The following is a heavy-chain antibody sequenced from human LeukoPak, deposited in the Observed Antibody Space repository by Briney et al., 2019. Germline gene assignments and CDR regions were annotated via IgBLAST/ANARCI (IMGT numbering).Heavy chain of an antibody. CDR3: ARGGPVGAVTLDY. Sequence: ASVKVSCKASGYSFIHFYIHWVRQAPGQGLQWMGMINPSGGSTRYPQNFQGRVTMTRDTSTTTVDMELSTLRSEDTAVYYCARGGPVGAVTLDYWGQGTLVTVSS. CDR1: GYSFIHFY. J-gene: IGHJ4*02. CDR2: INPSGGST. V-gene: IGHV1-46*01. D-gene: IGHD1-26*01.